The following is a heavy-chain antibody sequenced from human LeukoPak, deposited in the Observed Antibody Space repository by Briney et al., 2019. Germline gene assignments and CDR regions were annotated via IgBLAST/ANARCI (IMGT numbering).Heavy chain of an antibody. J-gene: IGHJ4*02. CDR3: ARGRVARSPYFDY. CDR1: GYSISSGYH. CDR2: IYHSGST. V-gene: IGHV4-38-2*02. Sequence: PSETLSLTCTVSGYSISSGYHWGWIRPPPGKGLEWIGSIYHSGSTYYNPSLKSRVTISVDTSKNQFSLKLRSVTAADTAVYYCARGRVARSPYFDYWGQGTLVTVSS.